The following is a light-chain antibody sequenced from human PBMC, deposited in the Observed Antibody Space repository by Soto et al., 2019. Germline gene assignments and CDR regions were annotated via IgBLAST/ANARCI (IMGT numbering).Light chain of an antibody. Sequence: DIQMTQSPSSLSASVGDRVTITCRASQGISNFLAWYQQRPGQVPKLLIYAASTLQSGVRSRFSASGSGTAFTLTISRMSYEDVAYYFCPRYSGASTFGQGTNVEIK. J-gene: IGKJ1*01. CDR3: PRYSGAST. V-gene: IGKV1-27*01. CDR1: QGISNF. CDR2: AAS.